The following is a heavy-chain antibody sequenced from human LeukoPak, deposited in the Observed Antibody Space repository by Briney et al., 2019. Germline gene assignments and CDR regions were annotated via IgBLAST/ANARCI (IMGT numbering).Heavy chain of an antibody. J-gene: IGHJ3*02. V-gene: IGHV1-69*05. CDR1: GGTFSSYA. Sequence: ASVKVSCKASGGTFSSYAISWVRQAPGQGLEWMGGIIPIFGTANYAQKFQGRVTITTDESTSTAYMELSSLRSEDTAVYYCARGSEGYSSLNDAFDIWGQGTMVTVSS. CDR2: IIPIFGTA. CDR3: ARGSEGYSSLNDAFDI. D-gene: IGHD6-13*01.